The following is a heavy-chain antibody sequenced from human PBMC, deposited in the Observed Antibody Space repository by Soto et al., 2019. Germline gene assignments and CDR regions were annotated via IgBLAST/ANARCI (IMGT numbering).Heavy chain of an antibody. J-gene: IGHJ4*02. CDR2: ISYSGRT. Sequence: PSEPLSLTCTVSGCSISTSYWSWIRQPPGKGLEWIGYISYSGRTSSTPSLESRVTISIDTSKNQFSLKLSSVSAADTAVYYCAREGSSSPEYFDFWGPGTLVTVSS. CDR1: GCSISTSY. V-gene: IGHV4-59*12. D-gene: IGHD2-15*01. CDR3: AREGSSSPEYFDF.